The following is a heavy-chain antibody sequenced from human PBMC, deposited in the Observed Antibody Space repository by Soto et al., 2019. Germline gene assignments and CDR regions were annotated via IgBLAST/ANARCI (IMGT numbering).Heavy chain of an antibody. V-gene: IGHV3-11*06. CDR2: ISSSSSYT. CDR1: GFTFSDYY. CDR3: AREYSSSWQRGMLDY. D-gene: IGHD6-13*01. J-gene: IGHJ4*02. Sequence: GGSLRLSCAASGFTFSDYYMSWIRQAPGKGLEWVSYISSSSSYTNYADPVKGRFTISRDNAKNSLYLQMNSLRAEDTAVYYCAREYSSSWQRGMLDYWGQGTLVTVSS.